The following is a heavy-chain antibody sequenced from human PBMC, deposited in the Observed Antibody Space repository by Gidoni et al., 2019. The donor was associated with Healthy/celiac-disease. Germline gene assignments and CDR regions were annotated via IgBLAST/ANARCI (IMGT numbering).Heavy chain of an antibody. V-gene: IGHV3-33*01. D-gene: IGHD6-19*01. CDR1: GFTFSSYG. CDR2: IWYDGSNK. CDR3: ASTIAVAGPYFDY. Sequence: QVQLVESGGGVVQPGRSLRLSCAASGFTFSSYGMHWVRQAPGKGLEWVAVIWYDGSNKYYADSVKGRFTISRDNSKNTLYLQMNSLRAEDTAVYYCASTIAVAGPYFDYWGQGTLVTVSS. J-gene: IGHJ4*02.